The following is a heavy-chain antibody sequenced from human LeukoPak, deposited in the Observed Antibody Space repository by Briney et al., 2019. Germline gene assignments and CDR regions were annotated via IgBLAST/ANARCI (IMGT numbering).Heavy chain of an antibody. CDR3: ARARLRLGELSSYSDY. CDR2: INWNGGRT. V-gene: IGHV3-20*01. Sequence: GGSLRLSCAASGFTLDDYGMSWVRHAGGKGGEGVSGINWNGGRTEYADSGKGRFTICREKGKNCLYGEMDRERAEDTALYHCARARLRLGELSSYSDYWGQGTLVTVSS. J-gene: IGHJ4*02. D-gene: IGHD3-16*02. CDR1: GFTLDDYG.